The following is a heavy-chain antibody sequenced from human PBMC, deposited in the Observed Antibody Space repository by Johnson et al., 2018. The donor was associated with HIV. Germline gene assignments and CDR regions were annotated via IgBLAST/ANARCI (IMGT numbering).Heavy chain of an antibody. CDR3: AKSNPMIVVVDAFDI. Sequence: VQLVESGGGLVKPGGSLRLSCAASGFTFSDYYMSWIRQAPGKGLEWVANIKQDGSEKYYVDSVKGRFTISRDNAKNSLFLQMNTLRAEDTAVYYCAKSNPMIVVVDAFDILGQGTMVTVSS. CDR1: GFTFSDYY. V-gene: IGHV3-7*02. J-gene: IGHJ3*02. D-gene: IGHD3-22*01. CDR2: IKQDGSEK.